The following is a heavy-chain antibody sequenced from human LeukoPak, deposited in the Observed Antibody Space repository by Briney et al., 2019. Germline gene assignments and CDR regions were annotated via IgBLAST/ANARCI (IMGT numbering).Heavy chain of an antibody. CDR2: ISSSSSYI. Sequence: GGSLRLSCAASGFTFSSYSMNWVRQAPGKGLEWVSSISSSSSYIYYADSVKGRFTISRDNAKNSLYLQMNSLRAEDTAVYYCARVEQQLWFYYYYYMDVWGKGTTVTVSS. CDR3: ARVEQQLWFYYYYYMDV. V-gene: IGHV3-21*01. J-gene: IGHJ6*03. D-gene: IGHD6-13*01. CDR1: GFTFSSYS.